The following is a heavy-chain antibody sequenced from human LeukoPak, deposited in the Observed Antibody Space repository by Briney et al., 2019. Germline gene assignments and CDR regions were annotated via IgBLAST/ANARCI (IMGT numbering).Heavy chain of an antibody. CDR1: GFTFGDYA. CDR2: IRSKAYGGTT. V-gene: IGHV3-49*04. J-gene: IGHJ4*01. Sequence: PGRSLRLSCTASGFTFGDYATSWVCQAPGKGLEWVGFIRSKAYGGTTEYAASVKGRFTISRDDSKSIAYLQMNSLKTEDTAVYYCTRVGSSSSFDYWGHGTLVTVSS. D-gene: IGHD6-6*01. CDR3: TRVGSSSSFDY.